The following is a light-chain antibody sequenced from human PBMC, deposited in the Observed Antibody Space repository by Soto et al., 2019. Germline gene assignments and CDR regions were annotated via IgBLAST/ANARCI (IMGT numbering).Light chain of an antibody. CDR1: QSLVHSDGIAY. CDR3: MQGTHWPIT. V-gene: IGKV2-30*02. J-gene: IGKJ5*01. CDR2: KVS. Sequence: DLVMTQSPVSLHVTLGQPASISCRSNQSLVHSDGIAYFSWFQQRPGRSPRRLIYKVSNRDSGVPARFSGSGSGTDFALKISRVEAEDVGVYYCMQGTHWPITVGQGTRLEIK.